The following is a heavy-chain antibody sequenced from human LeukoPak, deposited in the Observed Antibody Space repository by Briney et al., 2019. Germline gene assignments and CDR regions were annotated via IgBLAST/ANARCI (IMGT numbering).Heavy chain of an antibody. CDR2: IIPIFGTA. J-gene: IGHJ5*02. CDR3: ARDLRGYPNWFDP. D-gene: IGHD3-16*02. V-gene: IGHV1-69*05. Sequence: SVKVSCKASGGTFSSYAISWVRQAPGQGLEWMGGIIPIFGTANYAQKFQGRVTITTDESTSTAYMELSSLRSEDTAVYYCARDLRGYPNWFDPWGQGTLVTVSS. CDR1: GGTFSSYA.